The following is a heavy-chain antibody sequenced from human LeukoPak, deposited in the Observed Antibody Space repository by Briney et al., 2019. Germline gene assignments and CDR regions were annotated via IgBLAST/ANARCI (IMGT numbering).Heavy chain of an antibody. CDR3: VNDLARRGGY. D-gene: IGHD3-16*01. V-gene: IGHV3-7*01. J-gene: IGHJ4*02. Sequence: GGSLRLSCAVSGIIFSDYWMSWVRQAPGEGREWVANIKHDSSEKYYVDSVKGRFTISRDNAKNSLYLQMNSLRAEDTAVYYCVNDLARRGGYWGQGTLVTVSA. CDR2: IKHDSSEK. CDR1: GIIFSDYW.